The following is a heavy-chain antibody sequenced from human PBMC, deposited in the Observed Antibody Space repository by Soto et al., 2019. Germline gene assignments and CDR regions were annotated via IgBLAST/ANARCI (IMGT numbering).Heavy chain of an antibody. Sequence: QLQLQESGPGLVKPSETLSLTCTVSGGSISSSSYYWGWIRQPPGKGLEWIGSIYYSGSTYYNPSLKSRVTISVDTSKNQFSLKLSSVTAADTAVYYCARLTLYGSGSYSFDYWGQGTLVTVSS. CDR3: ARLTLYGSGSYSFDY. D-gene: IGHD3-10*01. V-gene: IGHV4-39*01. CDR2: IYYSGST. J-gene: IGHJ4*02. CDR1: GGSISSSSYY.